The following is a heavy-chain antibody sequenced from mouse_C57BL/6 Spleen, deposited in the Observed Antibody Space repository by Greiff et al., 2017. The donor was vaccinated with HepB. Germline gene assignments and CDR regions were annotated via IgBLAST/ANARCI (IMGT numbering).Heavy chain of an antibody. CDR2: IYPRSGNT. CDR1: GYTFTSYG. V-gene: IGHV1-81*01. CDR3: AREGNYGNYEGYFDY. Sequence: VKVVESGAELARPGASVKLSCKASGYTFTSYGISWVKQRTGQGLEWIGEIYPRSGNTYYNEKFKGKATLTADKSSSTAYMELRSLTSEDSAVYFCAREGNYGNYEGYFDYWGQGTTLTVSS. J-gene: IGHJ2*01. D-gene: IGHD2-1*01.